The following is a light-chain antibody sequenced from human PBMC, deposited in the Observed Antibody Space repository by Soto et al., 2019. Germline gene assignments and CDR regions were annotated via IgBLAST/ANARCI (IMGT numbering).Light chain of an antibody. Sequence: EIVLTQSPGTLSLSPGDRATLSCRASQTVTSSYLAWYQQRPGQAPRLLIYGASSRATGIPDRFSGSGSGTDFTLTISRLEPEDSAVYYCQQYGSSPLTFGGGTKVDIK. V-gene: IGKV3-20*01. CDR2: GAS. J-gene: IGKJ4*01. CDR3: QQYGSSPLT. CDR1: QTVTSSY.